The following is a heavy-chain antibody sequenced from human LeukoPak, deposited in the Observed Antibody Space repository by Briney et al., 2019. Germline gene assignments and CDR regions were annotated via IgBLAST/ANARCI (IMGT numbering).Heavy chain of an antibody. CDR3: ARDGSWYYYGMDV. CDR2: IIPIFGTA. CDR1: EGTFSTYA. Sequence: GSSVKVSCKASEGTFSTYAISWVRQAPGQGLEWMGGIIPIFGTANYAQKFQGRVTITAHESTSTAYMELSSLRSEDTAVYYCARDGSWYYYGMDVWGQGTTVTVSS. D-gene: IGHD6-13*01. V-gene: IGHV1-69*01. J-gene: IGHJ6*02.